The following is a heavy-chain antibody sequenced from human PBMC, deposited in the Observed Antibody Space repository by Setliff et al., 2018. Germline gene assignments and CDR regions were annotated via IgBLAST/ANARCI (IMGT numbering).Heavy chain of an antibody. CDR2: ISSSSSYI. J-gene: IGHJ6*02. CDR3: ARGFGYYYDSSGYYFHYGMDV. Sequence: GGSLRLSCAASGFTFSSYSMNWVRQAPGKGLEWVSSISSSSSYIYYADSVKGRFTISRDNAKNSLYLQMNSLRAEDTAVYYCARGFGYYYDSSGYYFHYGMDVWGQGTTVTVSS. D-gene: IGHD3-22*01. CDR1: GFTFSSYS. V-gene: IGHV3-21*04.